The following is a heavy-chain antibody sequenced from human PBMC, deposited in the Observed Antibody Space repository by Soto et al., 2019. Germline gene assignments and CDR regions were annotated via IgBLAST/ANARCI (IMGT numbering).Heavy chain of an antibody. CDR1: GFMFTRST. J-gene: IGHJ3*02. CDR2: ITSASDYI. Sequence: GGSLRLSCVASGFMFTRSTMNWVRQAPGKGLEWVSSITSASDYIFYADSVKGRFTISRDNAKNPLYLQMNSLRAEDTAVYYCARVGTGSSTPLDIWGQGTMVAVSS. CDR3: ARVGTGSSTPLDI. V-gene: IGHV3-21*01. D-gene: IGHD3-9*01.